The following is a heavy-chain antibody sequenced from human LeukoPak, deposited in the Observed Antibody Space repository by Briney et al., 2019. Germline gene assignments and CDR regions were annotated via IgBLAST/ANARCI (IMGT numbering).Heavy chain of an antibody. V-gene: IGHV4-34*01. Sequence: SETLSLTCAVYGGSFSGYYWSWIRQPPGKGPEWIGEINHSGSTNYNPSLKSRVTISVDTSKSQFSLKLSSVTAADTAVYYCARGRWLHLSFDYWGQGTLVTVSS. CDR2: INHSGST. CDR3: ARGRWLHLSFDY. CDR1: GGSFSGYY. J-gene: IGHJ4*02. D-gene: IGHD5-24*01.